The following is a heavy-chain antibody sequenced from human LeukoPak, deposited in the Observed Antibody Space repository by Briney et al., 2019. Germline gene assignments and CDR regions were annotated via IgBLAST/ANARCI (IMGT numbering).Heavy chain of an antibody. D-gene: IGHD5-18*01. CDR1: GYTFTSYG. Sequence: SVKVSCKASGYTFTSYGVSWVRQAPGQGLEWMGGIIPIFGTANYAQKFQGRVTITADESTNTAYMELSSLRSEDTAVYYCASKRGYSYGFDYWGQGTLVTVSS. J-gene: IGHJ4*02. CDR2: IIPIFGTA. V-gene: IGHV1-69*13. CDR3: ASKRGYSYGFDY.